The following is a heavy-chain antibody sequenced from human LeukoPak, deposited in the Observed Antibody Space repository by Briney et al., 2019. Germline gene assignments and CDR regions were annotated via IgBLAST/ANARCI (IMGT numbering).Heavy chain of an antibody. CDR2: ISYDGSNK. Sequence: PGGSLRLSCAASGFTFSSYAMHWVRQAPGKGLEWVAVISYDGSNKYYADSVKGRFTISRDNSKNTLYLQMNSLRAEDTAVYYCAKVGLITGVDYWGQGTLVTVSS. V-gene: IGHV3-30*04. J-gene: IGHJ4*02. CDR1: GFTFSSYA. CDR3: AKVGLITGVDY. D-gene: IGHD3-16*01.